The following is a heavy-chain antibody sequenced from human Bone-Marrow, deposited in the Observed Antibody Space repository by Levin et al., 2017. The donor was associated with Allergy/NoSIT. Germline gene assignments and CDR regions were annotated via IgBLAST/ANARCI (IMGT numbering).Heavy chain of an antibody. J-gene: IGHJ4*02. CDR3: AKEPGMAMIKGFIDY. V-gene: IGHV3-9*01. Sequence: PGGSLRLSCAASGFRFDDSAMHWVRQAPGKGLEWVSGISWNSGSIYYADSVKGRFTISRDNAKNSLFLQMNSLRAEDTALYYCAKEPGMAMIKGFIDYWGQGTLITVSS. D-gene: IGHD5-12*01. CDR2: ISWNSGSI. CDR1: GFRFDDSA.